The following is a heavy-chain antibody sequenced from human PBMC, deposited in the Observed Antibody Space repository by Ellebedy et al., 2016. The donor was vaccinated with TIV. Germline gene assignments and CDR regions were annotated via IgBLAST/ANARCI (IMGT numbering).Heavy chain of an antibody. D-gene: IGHD3-9*01. CDR1: GYSFTSYY. Sequence: ASVKVSCXASGYSFTSYYMHWVRQAPGQGLEWMGIINPSGGSTNYAQKFQGRVTITADESTSTAYMELSSLRSEDTAVYYCARGEAILTGLSNYYYYYGMDVWGQGTTVTVSS. J-gene: IGHJ6*02. CDR2: INPSGGST. V-gene: IGHV1-46*01. CDR3: ARGEAILTGLSNYYYYYGMDV.